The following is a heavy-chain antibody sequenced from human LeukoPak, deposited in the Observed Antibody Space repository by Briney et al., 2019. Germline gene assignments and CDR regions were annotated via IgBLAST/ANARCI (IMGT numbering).Heavy chain of an antibody. CDR2: ISGSGDSI. V-gene: IGHV3-23*01. D-gene: IGHD2-2*01. J-gene: IGHJ4*02. Sequence: GGSLRLSCAASGFTFSSYAMSWVRQAPGKELEWVSVISGSGDSIYYADSVKGRFTISRDNSKNTLYLQMSSLRAEDTAVYYCAKRAPDCSSTSCYFVSFGYWGQGTLVTVSS. CDR1: GFTFSSYA. CDR3: AKRAPDCSSTSCYFVSFGY.